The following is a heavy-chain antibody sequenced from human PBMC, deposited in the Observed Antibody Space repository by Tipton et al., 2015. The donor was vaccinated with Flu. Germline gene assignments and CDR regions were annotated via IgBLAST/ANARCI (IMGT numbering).Heavy chain of an antibody. CDR2: IYTSGST. D-gene: IGHD4-17*01. Sequence: TLSLTCTVSGGSISSSSYYWTWIRQPAGKGPEWIGQIYTSGSTKYNPSLKSRVTMSLDTSKNQFSLKMSSVTAADTAMYYCARDYGDLNWFDPWGQGTLVTVSS. J-gene: IGHJ5*02. CDR1: GGSISSSSYY. CDR3: ARDYGDLNWFDP. V-gene: IGHV4-61*09.